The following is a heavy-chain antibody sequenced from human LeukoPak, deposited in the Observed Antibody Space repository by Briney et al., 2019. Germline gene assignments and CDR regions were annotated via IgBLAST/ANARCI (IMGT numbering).Heavy chain of an antibody. V-gene: IGHV3-21*05. D-gene: IGHD5-12*01. Sequence: GGSLRLSCAASGFSLSSYSFNWVRQAPGKGLEWVSYISSRNTSIYYSDSVKGRFTISRDNAKNSLYLQMNSLRAEDTAVYYCARSYDFVGAFDIWGQGTMVTVSS. CDR1: GFSLSSYS. CDR3: ARSYDFVGAFDI. CDR2: ISSRNTSI. J-gene: IGHJ3*02.